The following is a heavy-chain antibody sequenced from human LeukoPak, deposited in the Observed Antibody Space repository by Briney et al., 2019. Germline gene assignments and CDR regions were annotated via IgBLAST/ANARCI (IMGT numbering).Heavy chain of an antibody. CDR3: AKDKRPSLVAGTYAY. CDR2: ISGSGTTT. J-gene: IGHJ4*02. CDR1: GFMFTDHA. D-gene: IGHD6-19*01. Sequence: PGGSLRLSCAASGFMFTDHALSWVRQAPGKGLEWVSSISGSGTTTYYAESVRGRFTISRDNSKNTLYLQMNSLRAEDTAVYYCAKDKRPSLVAGTYAYWGQGTLVTVSS. V-gene: IGHV3-23*01.